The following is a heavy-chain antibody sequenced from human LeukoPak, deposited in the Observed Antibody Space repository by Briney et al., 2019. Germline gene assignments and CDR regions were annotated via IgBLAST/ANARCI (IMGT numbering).Heavy chain of an antibody. CDR3: ASSTRIAAAGTLDY. V-gene: IGHV1-69*06. D-gene: IGHD6-13*01. J-gene: IGHJ4*02. Sequence: ASVKVSCKAPGGTFSSYAISWVRQAPGQGLEWMGGIIPIFGTANYAQKFQGRVTITADKSTSTAYMELSSLRSEDTAVYYCASSTRIAAAGTLDYWGQGTLVTVSS. CDR1: GGTFSSYA. CDR2: IIPIFGTA.